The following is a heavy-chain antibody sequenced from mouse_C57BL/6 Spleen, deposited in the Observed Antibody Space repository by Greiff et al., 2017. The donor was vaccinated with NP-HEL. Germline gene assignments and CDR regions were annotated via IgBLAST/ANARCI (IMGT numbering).Heavy chain of an antibody. CDR2: ISSGSSTI. CDR1: GFTFSDYG. D-gene: IGHD2-2*01. Sequence: DVKLVESGGGLVKPGGSLKLSCAASGFTFSDYGMHWVRQAPEKGLEWVAYISSGSSTIYYADTVKGRFTISRDNAKNTLFLQMTSLRSEDTAMYYCARSSTMVRGSWFAYWGQGTLVTVSA. J-gene: IGHJ3*01. CDR3: ARSSTMVRGSWFAY. V-gene: IGHV5-17*01.